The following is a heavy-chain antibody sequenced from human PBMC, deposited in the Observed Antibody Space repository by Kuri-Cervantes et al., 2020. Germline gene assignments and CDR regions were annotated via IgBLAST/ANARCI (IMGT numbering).Heavy chain of an antibody. CDR1: GFTFSGYW. CDR2: IHSDGTST. Sequence: ETLSLTCAAPGFTFSGYWMHWFRQAPGEGLVWVSRIHSDGTSTNYADSVKGRFTISIDNAKNMLYLQMDSLRVEDTAVYYCARVWDYSGNPWYFDYWGRGTLVTVSS. CDR3: ARVWDYSGNPWYFDY. D-gene: IGHD4-23*01. V-gene: IGHV3-74*01. J-gene: IGHJ4*02.